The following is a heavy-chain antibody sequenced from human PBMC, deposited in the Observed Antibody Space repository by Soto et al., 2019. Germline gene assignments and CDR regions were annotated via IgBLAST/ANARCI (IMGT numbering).Heavy chain of an antibody. CDR3: AKGPRSYYYYYYYMDV. D-gene: IGHD3-10*01. CDR2: ISYDGSNK. V-gene: IGHV3-30*18. Sequence: GGSLRLSCAASGFTFSSYGMHWVRQAPGKGLEWVAVISYDGSNKYYADSMKGRFTISRDNSKNTLYLQMNSLRAEDTAVYYCAKGPRSYYYYYYYMDVWGKGTTVTVSS. CDR1: GFTFSSYG. J-gene: IGHJ6*03.